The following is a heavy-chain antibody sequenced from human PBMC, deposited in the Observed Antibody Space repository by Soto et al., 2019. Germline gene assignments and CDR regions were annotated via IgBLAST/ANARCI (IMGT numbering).Heavy chain of an antibody. D-gene: IGHD6-19*01. Sequence: SEILSLTCTVSGGSISSSSYYWGWIRQPPGKGLEWIGSIYYSGSTYYNPSLKSRVTISVDTSKNQFSLRLSSVTAADTAVYYCASLQAVAASSSQNYWGQGTLVTVSS. V-gene: IGHV4-39*01. CDR3: ASLQAVAASSSQNY. CDR2: IYYSGST. CDR1: GGSISSSSYY. J-gene: IGHJ4*02.